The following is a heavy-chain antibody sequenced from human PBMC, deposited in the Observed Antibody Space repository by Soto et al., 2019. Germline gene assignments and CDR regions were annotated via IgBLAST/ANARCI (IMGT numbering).Heavy chain of an antibody. CDR2: IHHSGTT. CDR3: ARDLPTMIIDS. Sequence: PSETLSLTCTVSTGSMTSGDYYWSWLRLPPGKGLEWIGNIHHSGTTYSNPSLRSRLAISVDPPNNQFSLKLRSVTAADTAVYFCARDLPTMIIDSWGQGSLVTVSS. D-gene: IGHD3-22*01. V-gene: IGHV4-30-4*01. CDR1: TGSMTSGDYY. J-gene: IGHJ5*01.